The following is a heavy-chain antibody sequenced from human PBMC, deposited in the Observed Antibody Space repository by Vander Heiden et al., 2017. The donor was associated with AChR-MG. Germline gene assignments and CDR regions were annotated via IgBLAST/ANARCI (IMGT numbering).Heavy chain of an antibody. D-gene: IGHD2-15*01. CDR2: ISQSGST. CDR3: ARPAKHPGGYCSGDNCYSADAFDI. V-gene: IGHV4-34*01. J-gene: IGHJ3*02. CDR1: GGSFSGYY. Sequence: QVHLQQWGAGLLKPSETLSLTCAVYGGSFSGYYWNWIRQPPGKGLEWIGEISQSGSTNYNPSLKSRVTMSVDTSERQFSLKVTSVTAADTAVYYCARPAKHPGGYCSGDNCYSADAFDIWGQGIMVTVSS.